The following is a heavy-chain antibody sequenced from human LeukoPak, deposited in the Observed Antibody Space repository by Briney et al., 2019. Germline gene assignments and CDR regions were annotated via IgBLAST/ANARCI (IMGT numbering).Heavy chain of an antibody. CDR2: INPNSGGT. CDR3: ARGRASPSGYYYDY. J-gene: IGHJ4*02. D-gene: IGHD3-22*01. Sequence: GASVKVSCKASGYTFTGYYMHWVRQAPGQGLEWMGWINPNSGGTNYAQKFQGRVTMTRDTSISTAYMELSRLRSDDTDVYYCARGRASPSGYYYDYWGQGTLVTVSS. V-gene: IGHV1-2*02. CDR1: GYTFTGYY.